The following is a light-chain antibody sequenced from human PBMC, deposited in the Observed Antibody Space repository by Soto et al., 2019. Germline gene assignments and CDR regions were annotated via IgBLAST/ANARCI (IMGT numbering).Light chain of an antibody. J-gene: IGLJ1*01. V-gene: IGLV2-14*01. CDR1: SSDVGGYNY. Sequence: QSALTQPASVSGSPGQSIAISCTGTSSDVGGYNYVSWYQQHPGKAPKLIIYDVTNRPSGVSNRLSGSKSGNTASLTISGLQAEDEADYYCSSYTSSRTYVFGTGTKVTVL. CDR3: SSYTSSRTYV. CDR2: DVT.